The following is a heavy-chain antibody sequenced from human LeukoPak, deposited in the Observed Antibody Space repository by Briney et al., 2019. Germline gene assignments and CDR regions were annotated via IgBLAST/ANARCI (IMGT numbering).Heavy chain of an antibody. D-gene: IGHD1-26*01. V-gene: IGHV3-21*01. CDR3: ARLGIVGAVFDY. Sequence: GSLRLSCAASGFTFSSYSMNWVRQAPGKGLEWVSSISSSSSYIYYADSVKGRFTISRDNAKNSLYLQMNSLRAEDTAVYYCARLGIVGAVFDYWGQGTLVTVSS. CDR2: ISSSSSYI. CDR1: GFTFSSYS. J-gene: IGHJ4*02.